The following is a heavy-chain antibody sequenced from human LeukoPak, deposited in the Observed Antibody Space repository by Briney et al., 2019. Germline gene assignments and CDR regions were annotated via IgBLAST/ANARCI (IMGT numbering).Heavy chain of an antibody. D-gene: IGHD2-2*01. CDR3: ARGLAVGADRPLDY. CDR2: VHSTGAT. J-gene: IGHJ4*02. CDR1: GGSINHYY. Sequence: SETLSLTCTVSGGSINHYYWSWIRQPAGTGLEWIGRVHSTGATDYNPSLKSRVTMSVDTSKNQFFVQVNSVTAADTAMYYCARGLAVGADRPLDYWGQGTLVTVSS. V-gene: IGHV4-4*07.